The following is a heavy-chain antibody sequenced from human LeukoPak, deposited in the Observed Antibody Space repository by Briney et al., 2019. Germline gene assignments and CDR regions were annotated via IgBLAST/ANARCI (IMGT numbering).Heavy chain of an antibody. J-gene: IGHJ4*02. CDR3: VKGIHYYGSGSYYYFDY. D-gene: IGHD3-10*01. Sequence: SGRSLRLSCTGSGFTFGDYAMHWVRQAPGKGLEYVSAISSNGGSTYYADSVKGRFTISRDNSKNTLYLQMSSLRAEDTAVYYCVKGIHYYGSGSYYYFDYWGQGTLVTVSS. V-gene: IGHV3-64D*09. CDR2: ISSNGGST. CDR1: GFTFGDYA.